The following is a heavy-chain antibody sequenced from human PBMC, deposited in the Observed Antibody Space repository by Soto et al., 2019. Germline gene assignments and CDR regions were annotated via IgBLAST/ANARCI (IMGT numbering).Heavy chain of an antibody. CDR3: TRDRPGGYSSGWYVNYYYMDV. J-gene: IGHJ6*03. D-gene: IGHD6-19*01. CDR1: GFTFGDYA. CDR2: IRSKAYGGTT. V-gene: IGHV3-49*03. Sequence: GGSLRLSCTASGFTFGDYAMSWFRQAPGKGLEWVGFIRSKAYGGTTEYAASVKGRFAISRDDSKSIAYLQMNSLKTEDTAVYYCTRDRPGGYSSGWYVNYYYMDVWGKGTTVTVSS.